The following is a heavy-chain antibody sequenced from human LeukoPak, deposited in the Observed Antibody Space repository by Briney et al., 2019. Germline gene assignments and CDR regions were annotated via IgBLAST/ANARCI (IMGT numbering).Heavy chain of an antibody. CDR1: GYTFTGYY. CDR3: ARPLVYDSSGYWLDY. CDR2: INPNSGGT. V-gene: IGHV1-2*02. J-gene: IGHJ4*02. Sequence: ASVKVSCKASGYTFTGYYIHWVRQAPGQGLEWMGWINPNSGGTNYAQKFQGRVTMTRDTSISTAYMEVSRLRSGDTAVYFCARPLVYDSSGYWLDYWGQGTLVTVSS. D-gene: IGHD3-22*01.